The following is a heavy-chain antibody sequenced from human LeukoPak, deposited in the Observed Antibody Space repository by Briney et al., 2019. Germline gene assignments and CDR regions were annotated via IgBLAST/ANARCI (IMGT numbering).Heavy chain of an antibody. CDR3: AREAVEGSSWPYYGMDV. J-gene: IGHJ6*02. CDR2: ISYDGSNK. V-gene: IGHV3-30*03. Sequence: SGRSLRLSCAASGFTFSSYGMHWVRQAPGKGLEWVAVISYDGSNKYYADSVKGRFTISRDNSKNTLYLQMNSLRAEDTAVYYCAREAVEGSSWPYYGMDVWGQGTTVTVSS. D-gene: IGHD6-13*01. CDR1: GFTFSSYG.